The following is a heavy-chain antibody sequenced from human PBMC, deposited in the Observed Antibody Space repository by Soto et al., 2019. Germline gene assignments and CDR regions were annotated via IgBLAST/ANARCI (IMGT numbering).Heavy chain of an antibody. V-gene: IGHV4-30-4*01. CDR3: ARVSGHYYYGVDV. Sequence: QVQLQESGPGLVKPSETLSLTCNVFGGSISNGDYYWSWIRQPPGKGLQYIGYIYYGGKTNYNASLNSRLTMSIDRSANHFSLTLTSVTAADTAVYYCARVSGHYYYGVDVWGQGTTVIVSS. CDR2: IYYGGKT. CDR1: GGSISNGDYY. J-gene: IGHJ6*02.